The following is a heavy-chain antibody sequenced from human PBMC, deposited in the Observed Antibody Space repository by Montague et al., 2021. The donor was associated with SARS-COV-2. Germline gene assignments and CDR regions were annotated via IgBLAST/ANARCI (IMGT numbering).Heavy chain of an antibody. J-gene: IGHJ5*02. CDR1: IGSISSGSYY. V-gene: IGHV4-61*02. CDR3: ARDGYSSGWNGLHWFDP. D-gene: IGHD6-25*01. CDR2: IYTSGST. Sequence: TLSLTCTVSIGSISSGSYYWSWIRQLAGKGLEWIGRIYTSGSTNHNPSLKSRVTISVDTSKNQFSLKLSSVTAADTAVYYCARDGYSSGWNGLHWFDPWGQGTLVTVSS.